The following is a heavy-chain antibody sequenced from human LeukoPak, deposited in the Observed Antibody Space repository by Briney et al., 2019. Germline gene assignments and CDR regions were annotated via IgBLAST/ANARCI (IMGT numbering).Heavy chain of an antibody. D-gene: IGHD3-10*01. CDR3: ARRVVRGVRGNWFDP. CDR2: IIPIFGTA. Sequence: SVKVSCKASGGTFSSYAISWVRQAPGQGLEWMGGIIPIFGTANYAQKFQGRVTITTDESTSTAYMELSSLRSEDTAVYYCARRVVRGVRGNWFDPWGQGTLVTVSS. CDR1: GGTFSSYA. V-gene: IGHV1-69*05. J-gene: IGHJ5*02.